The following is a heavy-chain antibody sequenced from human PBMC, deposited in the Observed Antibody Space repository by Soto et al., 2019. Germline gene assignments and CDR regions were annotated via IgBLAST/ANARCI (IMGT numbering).Heavy chain of an antibody. J-gene: IGHJ4*02. D-gene: IGHD3-22*01. CDR1: GGSISSYY. CDR3: ARGPPPHYYDSSGYTFDY. V-gene: IGHV4-59*01. Sequence: QVQLQESGPGLVKPSETLSLTCTVSGGSISSYYWSWIRQPPGKGLEWIGYIYYSGSTNYNPSLKSRVTISVNTSKNQFSLKLSSVTAADPAVDYCARGPPPHYYDSSGYTFDYWGQGTLVTVSS. CDR2: IYYSGST.